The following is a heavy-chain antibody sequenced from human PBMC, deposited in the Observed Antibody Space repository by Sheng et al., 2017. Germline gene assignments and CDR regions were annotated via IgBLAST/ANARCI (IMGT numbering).Heavy chain of an antibody. Sequence: QLQLQESGPGLVKPSETLSLTCTVSGGSISSSSHYWGWIRQPPGKGLEWIGSMHYSGSTYYNPSLKSRVTISVDTSKNQFSLKVSSVTAADTAVYYCARILFALQAIDYWGQGTLVTVSS. D-gene: IGHD2-15*01. J-gene: IGHJ4*02. CDR3: ARILFALQAIDY. CDR2: MHYSGST. V-gene: IGHV4-39*07. CDR1: GGSISSSSHY.